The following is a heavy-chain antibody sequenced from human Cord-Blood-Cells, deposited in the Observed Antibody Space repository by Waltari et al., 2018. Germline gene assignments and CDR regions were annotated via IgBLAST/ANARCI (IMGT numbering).Heavy chain of an antibody. CDR1: GGSFSGYY. CDR2: INHSGRH. J-gene: IGHJ4*02. D-gene: IGHD2-2*01. Sequence: QVQLQQWGAGLLKPSETLSLTCAVYGGSFSGYYWSWIRQPPGKGVEWIGEINHSGRHNYNPPLKSRVTISVDTSKNQFSLKLSSVTSADTAVYYCARGREFDIVVVPAAPYFDYWGQGTLVTVSS. V-gene: IGHV4-34*01. CDR3: ARGREFDIVVVPAAPYFDY.